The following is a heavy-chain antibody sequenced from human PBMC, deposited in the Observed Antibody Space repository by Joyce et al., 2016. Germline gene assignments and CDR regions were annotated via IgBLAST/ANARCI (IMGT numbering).Heavy chain of an antibody. J-gene: IGHJ6*02. CDR1: GISFSAYG. D-gene: IGHD2-21*02. V-gene: IGHV3-30*18. CDR2: ISYYSSKK. CDR3: AKELGVVVTALDV. Sequence: QVQLVESGGGVVQSGRSLRLSCAASGISFSAYGMHWVRQAPGKGLEWVTIISYYSSKKYYADSVKGRFTISRDNSKNTLYLEMNSLRAEDTAVYYCAKELGVVVTALDVWGQGTTVTVSS.